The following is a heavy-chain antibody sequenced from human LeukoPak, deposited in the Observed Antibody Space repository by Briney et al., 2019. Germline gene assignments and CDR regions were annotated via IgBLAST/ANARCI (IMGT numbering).Heavy chain of an antibody. J-gene: IGHJ1*01. CDR2: INSDGSST. Sequence: GGSLRLFCAASGFTFSSYWMHWVRHAPAKGLVWVSRINSDGSSTSYADSVKGRFTISRDNAKNTLYLQMNSLSAEDTAVYYCARPSGYSSSWYRHFQHWGQGTLVTVSS. V-gene: IGHV3-74*01. CDR3: ARPSGYSSSWYRHFQH. D-gene: IGHD6-13*01. CDR1: GFTFSSYW.